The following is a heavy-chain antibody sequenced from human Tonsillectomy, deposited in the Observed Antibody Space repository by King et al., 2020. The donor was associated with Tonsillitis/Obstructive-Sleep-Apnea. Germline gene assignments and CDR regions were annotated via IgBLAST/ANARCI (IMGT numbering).Heavy chain of an antibody. Sequence: VQLVESGAEVKKPGESLRISCKGSGYSFTSYWISWVRQMPGKGLEWIGRIDPSDSYTNYSPSFQGHVTISADKSISTAYLQWSSLKASDTAMYYCARQSIAARSFDYWGQGTLVTVSS. CDR3: ARQSIAARSFDY. V-gene: IGHV5-10-1*01. D-gene: IGHD6-6*01. CDR1: GYSFTSYW. CDR2: IDPSDSYT. J-gene: IGHJ4*02.